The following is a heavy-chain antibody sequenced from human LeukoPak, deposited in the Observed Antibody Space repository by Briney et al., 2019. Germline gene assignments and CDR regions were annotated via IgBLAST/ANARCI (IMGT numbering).Heavy chain of an antibody. CDR2: ISYDGSNK. J-gene: IGHJ6*02. CDR3: AKERPVFGVVYSMDV. CDR1: AFTLVNYG. Sequence: GGSLRLSCTASAFTLVNYGMHWVRQAPGKGLEWVAVISYDGSNKYYADSVKGRFTISRDNSKNTLYLQMNSLRTEDTAVYYCAKERPVFGVVYSMDVWGQGTTVTVSS. D-gene: IGHD3-3*01. V-gene: IGHV3-30*18.